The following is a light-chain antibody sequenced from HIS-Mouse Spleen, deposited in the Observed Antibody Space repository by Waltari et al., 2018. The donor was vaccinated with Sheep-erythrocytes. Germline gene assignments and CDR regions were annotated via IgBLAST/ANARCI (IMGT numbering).Light chain of an antibody. V-gene: IGKV1-6*01. J-gene: IGKJ2*01. Sequence: AIQMTQSPSSLSASVGDRVTITCRASQGIRNDLGWYQQKPGKAPKLLIYAASSLQSGVPSRVSGSGSGTDFTRTISSLQPEDFATYYCLQDYNYPYTFGQGTKLEIK. CDR1: QGIRND. CDR3: LQDYNYPYT. CDR2: AAS.